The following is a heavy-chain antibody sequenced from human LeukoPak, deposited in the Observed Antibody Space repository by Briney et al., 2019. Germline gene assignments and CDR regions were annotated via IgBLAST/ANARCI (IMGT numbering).Heavy chain of an antibody. CDR3: ARVAYCGGVCYSWFDP. CDR1: GGTFSSYA. J-gene: IGHJ5*02. V-gene: IGHV1-69*01. CDR2: IIPIFGTA. D-gene: IGHD2-21*02. Sequence: ASVKVSCKASGGTFSSYAISWVRQAPGQGLEWMGGIIPIFGTANYAQKFQGRVTITADESTSTAYMELSSLRSEDTAVYYCARVAYCGGVCYSWFDPWGQGTLVTVSS.